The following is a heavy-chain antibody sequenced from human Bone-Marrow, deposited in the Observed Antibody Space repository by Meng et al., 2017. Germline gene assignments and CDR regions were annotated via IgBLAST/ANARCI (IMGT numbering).Heavy chain of an antibody. V-gene: IGHV1-2*02. CDR3: ARSLAAANPFDV. CDR1: GYSFTGYY. D-gene: IGHD6-13*01. J-gene: IGHJ3*01. Sequence: ASVKVSCKPSGYSFTGYYVHWVRQAPGQGLEWMGWITPNNGGTNYAPRFQGRVTMTRDTSISTAHMDLTKLTSDDTAIYYCARSLAAANPFDVWGQGTMVTVSS. CDR2: ITPNNGGT.